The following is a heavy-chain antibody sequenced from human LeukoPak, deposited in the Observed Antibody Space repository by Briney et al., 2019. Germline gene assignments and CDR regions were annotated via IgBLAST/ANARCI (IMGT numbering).Heavy chain of an antibody. CDR2: INHSGST. CDR1: GGSFSGYY. Sequence: PSETLSLTCAVYGGSFSGYYWSWIRQPPGKGLEWIGEINHSGSTNYNPFLKSRVTISVDTSKNQFSLKLSSVTAADTAVYYCARGRRESIVGAKTEFDYWGQGTLVTVSS. D-gene: IGHD1-26*01. J-gene: IGHJ4*02. CDR3: ARGRRESIVGAKTEFDY. V-gene: IGHV4-34*01.